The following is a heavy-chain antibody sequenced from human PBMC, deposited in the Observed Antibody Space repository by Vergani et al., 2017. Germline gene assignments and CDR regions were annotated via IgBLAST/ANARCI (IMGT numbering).Heavy chain of an antibody. D-gene: IGHD4-17*01. CDR2: IIPIFGTA. Sequence: QVQLVQSGAEVKKPGASVKVSCKASGYTFTGYYLHWVRQAPGQGLEWMGGIIPIFGTANYAQKFQGRVTITADESTSTAYIELSSLRSEDTAVYYCATNIGDYEFDYWGQGTLVTVSS. J-gene: IGHJ4*02. CDR3: ATNIGDYEFDY. V-gene: IGHV1-69*01. CDR1: GYTFTGYY.